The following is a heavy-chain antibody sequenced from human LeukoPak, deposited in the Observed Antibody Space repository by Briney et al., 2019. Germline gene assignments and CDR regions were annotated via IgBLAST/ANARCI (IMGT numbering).Heavy chain of an antibody. CDR2: ISAYNGNT. CDR3: ARDHEPMKYYGTSDY. D-gene: IGHD4/OR15-4a*01. V-gene: IGHV1-18*04. CDR1: GDTFTNYY. Sequence: GASVKVSCKASGDTFTNYYLHWVRQAPGQGLEWMGWISAYNGNTNYAQKLQGRVTMTTDTSTSTAYMELRSLRSDDTAVYYCARDHEPMKYYGTSDYWGQGTLVTVSS. J-gene: IGHJ4*02.